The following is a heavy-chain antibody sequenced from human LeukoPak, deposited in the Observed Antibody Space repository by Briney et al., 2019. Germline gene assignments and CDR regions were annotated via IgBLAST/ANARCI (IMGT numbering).Heavy chain of an antibody. J-gene: IGHJ4*02. CDR2: IYYSGST. CDR1: GGPFRGFF. CDR3: ARVPGNYDFWSGPRAYFDY. D-gene: IGHD3-3*01. Sequence: SETLSLTCAVYGGPFRGFFWSWIRQAPGKGLEWIGYIYYSGSTYYNPSLKSRVTISVDTSKNQFSLKLSSVTAADTAVYYCARVPGNYDFWSGPRAYFDYWGQGTLVTVSS. V-gene: IGHV4-34*09.